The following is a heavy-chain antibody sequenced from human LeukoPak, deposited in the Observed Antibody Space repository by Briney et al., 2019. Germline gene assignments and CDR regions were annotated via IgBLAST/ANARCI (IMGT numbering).Heavy chain of an antibody. CDR3: ARGDIVVVPAALTPYYYYYMDV. CDR1: GYTFTSYD. J-gene: IGHJ6*03. CDR2: MNPNSGNT. Sequence: ASVKVSCKASGYTFTSYDINWVRQATGQGLEWMGWMNPNSGNTGYAQKFQGRVTMTRNTSISTAYMELSSLRSEDTAVYYCARGDIVVVPAALTPYYYYYMDVWGKGTTVTVS. D-gene: IGHD2-2*01. V-gene: IGHV1-8*01.